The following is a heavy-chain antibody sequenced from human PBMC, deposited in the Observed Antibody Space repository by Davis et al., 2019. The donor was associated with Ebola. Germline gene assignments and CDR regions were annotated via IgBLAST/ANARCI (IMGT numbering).Heavy chain of an antibody. J-gene: IGHJ6*02. CDR1: GYTFTSYY. D-gene: IGHD6-13*01. CDR2: INPIGGST. CDR3: ARRIAAAGSTFPLADDTYYYYGMDV. Sequence: AASVKVSCKASGYTFTSYYMHWVRQAPGQGLEWMGIINPIGGSTSYAQKFQGRVTMTRDTSTSTIYMELSSLRSEDTAVYYCARRIAAAGSTFPLADDTYYYYGMDVWGQGTTVTVSS. V-gene: IGHV1-46*03.